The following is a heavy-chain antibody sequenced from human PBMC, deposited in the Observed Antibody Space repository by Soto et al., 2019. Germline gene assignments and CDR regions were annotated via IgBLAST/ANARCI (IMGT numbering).Heavy chain of an antibody. CDR1: GASISSTEYY. D-gene: IGHD2-8*01. CDR3: ANLGSGVRSLAYAFDI. J-gene: IGHJ3*02. Sequence: SETLSLTCTVSGASISSTEYYWAWIRQPPGRGLEWIGYIPYSGSTYYNPSLKSRVTMSVDTSKNQFSLKLRSVTAADKAVYFCANLGSGVRSLAYAFDIWGQGTKVTVSS. V-gene: IGHV4-39*01. CDR2: IPYSGST.